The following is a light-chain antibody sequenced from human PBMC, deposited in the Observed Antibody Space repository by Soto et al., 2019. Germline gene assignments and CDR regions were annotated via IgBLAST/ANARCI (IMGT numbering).Light chain of an antibody. Sequence: SVLTQPASVSGSPGQSITISCTGTNSDVGGYNYVSWYQQHPGKAPELMIYEVSHRPSGVSNRSSGSKSDNTASLTISGLQAEDEADYYCSSYTSTSTLYVFGTGTKVTVL. CDR3: SSYTSTSTLYV. J-gene: IGLJ1*01. CDR1: NSDVGGYNY. CDR2: EVS. V-gene: IGLV2-14*01.